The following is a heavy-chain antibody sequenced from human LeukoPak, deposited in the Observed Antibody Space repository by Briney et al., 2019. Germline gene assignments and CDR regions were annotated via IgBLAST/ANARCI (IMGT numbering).Heavy chain of an antibody. J-gene: IGHJ4*02. D-gene: IGHD6-19*01. CDR3: ARASKAVAAPLGY. CDR2: INPNSGGT. Sequence: ASVKVSCKASGYTFTGYYMHWVRQAPGQGLEWMGWINPNSGGTNYAQKFQGRVTMTRDTSISTAYMELSRLRSDDTAVYYCARASKAVAAPLGYWGQGTLVTVSS. CDR1: GYTFTGYY. V-gene: IGHV1-2*02.